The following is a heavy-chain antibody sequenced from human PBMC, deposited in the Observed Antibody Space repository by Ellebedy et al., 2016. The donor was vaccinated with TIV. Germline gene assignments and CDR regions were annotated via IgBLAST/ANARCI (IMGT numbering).Heavy chain of an antibody. J-gene: IGHJ4*02. Sequence: GESLKISXAASGFTFSSYAMHWVRQAPGKGLEWVAVISYDGSDKYYAESVKGRFTISRDDSKNTLFLQLNSLRPEDTALYYCASKHCTGGNCHHPTFDYWGQGSLVTVSS. D-gene: IGHD2-8*02. CDR3: ASKHCTGGNCHHPTFDY. V-gene: IGHV3-30*04. CDR2: ISYDGSDK. CDR1: GFTFSSYA.